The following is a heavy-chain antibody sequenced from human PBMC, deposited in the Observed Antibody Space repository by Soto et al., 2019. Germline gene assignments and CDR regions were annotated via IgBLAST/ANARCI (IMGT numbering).Heavy chain of an antibody. V-gene: IGHV4-59*08. D-gene: IGHD2-15*01. Sequence: PSETLSLTCTVSGGSMISYYSSWIRQPPGKGLEWIRYINDSGRTHNIPARKRRVTISVDTSKNQFSLKLSSVTAADTAVYYCARQFEDIVTWPGMGWFDPWGQGTLVTVSA. CDR1: GGSMISYY. CDR3: ARQFEDIVTWPGMGWFDP. J-gene: IGHJ5*02. CDR2: INDSGRT.